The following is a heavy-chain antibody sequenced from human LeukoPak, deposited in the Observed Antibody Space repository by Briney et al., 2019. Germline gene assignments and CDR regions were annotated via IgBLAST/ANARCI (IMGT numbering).Heavy chain of an antibody. CDR1: GXTFTNAW. J-gene: IGHJ6*02. CDR2: IRSKAYGGTT. D-gene: IGHD3-10*01. CDR3: TYTYGSGTPYYYGMDV. V-gene: IGHV3-49*03. Sequence: PGGSLRLSCAASGXTFTNAWMSWFRQPPGKGLEWVGFIRSKAYGGTTEYAASVKGRFTVSKDDSKSIAYLQMNSLKTEDTAVYYCTYTYGSGTPYYYGMDVWGQGTTVTVSS.